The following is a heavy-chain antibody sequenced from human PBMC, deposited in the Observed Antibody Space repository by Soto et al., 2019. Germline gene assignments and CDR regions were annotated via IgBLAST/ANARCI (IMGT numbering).Heavy chain of an antibody. J-gene: IGHJ4*02. V-gene: IGHV5-51*01. Sequence: GESLKISCKGSGYNFAGYWIAWVRQMPGKGLELMGIIYPSDSDTRYRPSFQGQVTISADKSISSAYLQWSSLRASDTAMYYCARGGVSTRTFDYWGQGTPVTLSS. CDR3: ARGGVSTRTFDY. D-gene: IGHD3-3*01. CDR2: IYPSDSDT. CDR1: GYNFAGYW.